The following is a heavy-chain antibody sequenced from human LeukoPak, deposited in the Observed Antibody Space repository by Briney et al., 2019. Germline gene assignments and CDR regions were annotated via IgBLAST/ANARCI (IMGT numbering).Heavy chain of an antibody. V-gene: IGHV3-30*18. CDR2: ISYDGSNK. D-gene: IGHD3-10*01. Sequence: GGSLRLSCAASGFTFSSYGMHWVRQAPGKGLEWVAVISYDGSNKYYADSVKGRFTISRDNSKNTLYLQMNSLRAEDTAVYYCAKTSITMVRAVIIEEGDYYFDYWGQGTLVTVSS. J-gene: IGHJ4*02. CDR1: GFTFSSYG. CDR3: AKTSITMVRAVIIEEGDYYFDY.